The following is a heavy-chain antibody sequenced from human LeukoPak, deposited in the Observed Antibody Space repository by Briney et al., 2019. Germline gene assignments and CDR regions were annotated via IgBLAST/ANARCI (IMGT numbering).Heavy chain of an antibody. D-gene: IGHD1-26*01. Sequence: ASVKVSCKASGYTFTGYYMHWVRQAPGQGLEWVGWINPNSGGTNYAQKFQGRVTMTRDTSISTAYMELSRLRSDDTAVYYCARAEGRLIYSGSYFDGHDYWGQGTLVTVSS. J-gene: IGHJ4*02. CDR1: GYTFTGYY. V-gene: IGHV1-2*02. CDR2: INPNSGGT. CDR3: ARAEGRLIYSGSYFDGHDY.